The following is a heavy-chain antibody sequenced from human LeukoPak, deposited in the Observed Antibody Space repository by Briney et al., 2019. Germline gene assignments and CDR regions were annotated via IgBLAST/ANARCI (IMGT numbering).Heavy chain of an antibody. CDR3: ARREDIVVVPAAIPRGGYFDWLGAFDI. D-gene: IGHD2-2*02. CDR1: GGTFSSYA. V-gene: IGHV1-69*13. Sequence: ASVKVSCKASGGTFSSYAISWVRQAPGQGLEWMGGIIPIFGTANYAHKFQGRVTITADESTSTAYMELSSLRSGDTAVYDCARREDIVVVPAAIPRGGYFDWLGAFDIWGQGTMVTVSS. CDR2: IIPIFGTA. J-gene: IGHJ3*02.